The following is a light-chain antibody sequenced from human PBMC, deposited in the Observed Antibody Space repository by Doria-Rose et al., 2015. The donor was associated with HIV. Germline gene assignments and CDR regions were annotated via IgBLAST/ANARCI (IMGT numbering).Light chain of an antibody. CDR1: QSVSSN. Sequence: EIVLTQSPATLSLSPGERATLSCRASQSVSSNLAWYRQKPGQAPRLLIYDASNRATGIPARFSGSGSGTDFTLTISSLEPEDFAVYFCQQRSNWPPIFTFGPGTKVEI. J-gene: IGKJ3*01. CDR2: DAS. CDR3: QQRSNWPPIFT. V-gene: IGKV3-11*01.